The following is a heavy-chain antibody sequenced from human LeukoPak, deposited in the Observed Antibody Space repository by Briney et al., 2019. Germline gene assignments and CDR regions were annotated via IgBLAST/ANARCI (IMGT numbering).Heavy chain of an antibody. J-gene: IGHJ4*02. CDR3: ARDGYSYGYVASHFDY. Sequence: SETLSLTCTVSGGSISSYYWSWIRQPAGKGVEWIGRIYTSGSTNYNPSLKSRVTMSVDTSKNQFSLKLSSVTAADTAVYYCARDGYSYGYVASHFDYWGQGTLVTVSS. D-gene: IGHD5-18*01. CDR2: IYTSGST. V-gene: IGHV4-4*07. CDR1: GGSISSYY.